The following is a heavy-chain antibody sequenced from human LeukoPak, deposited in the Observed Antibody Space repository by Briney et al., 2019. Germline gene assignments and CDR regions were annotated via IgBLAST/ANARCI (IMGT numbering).Heavy chain of an antibody. CDR3: ARIWGLRYFDWLLSSGPFDI. CDR1: GGSLSSYY. CDR2: IYTSGST. D-gene: IGHD3-9*01. J-gene: IGHJ3*02. Sequence: PSETLSLTCTVSGGSLSSYYWSWIPQPAGKGLEWIGRIYTSGSTNYNPSLTSRVTISVDTSKNQFSLKLSSVTAADTAVYYCARIWGLRYFDWLLSSGPFDIWGQGTMVTVSS. V-gene: IGHV4-4*07.